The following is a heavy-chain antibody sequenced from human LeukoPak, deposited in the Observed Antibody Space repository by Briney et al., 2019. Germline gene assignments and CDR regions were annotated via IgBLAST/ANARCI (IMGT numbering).Heavy chain of an antibody. Sequence: PGGPLRLSCAVSGFIPYYNYMSWLRQSPGKGLEWVSVICGGKKHYRDSVEGRFTISRDDSQNTVHLQRNSLRAEDTAVYFCATSDSYHWLLEHWGQGTPVTVSS. CDR1: GFIPYYNY. V-gene: IGHV3-53*01. J-gene: IGHJ1*01. CDR2: ICGGKK. CDR3: ATSDSYHWLLEH. D-gene: IGHD1-1*01.